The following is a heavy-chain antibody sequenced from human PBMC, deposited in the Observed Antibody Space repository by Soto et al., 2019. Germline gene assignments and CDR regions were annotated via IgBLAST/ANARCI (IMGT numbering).Heavy chain of an antibody. D-gene: IGHD2-2*01. J-gene: IGHJ5*02. CDR3: ARQGCSSTSCYLDNWFDP. CDR1: GYSFTSYW. Sequence: GESLKISCKGSGYSFTSYWISWVRQMPGKGLEWMGRIDPSDSYTNYSPSFQGHVTISADKSISTAYLQWSSLKASDTAMYYCARQGCSSTSCYLDNWFDPWGHGTLVTVSS. CDR2: IDPSDSYT. V-gene: IGHV5-10-1*01.